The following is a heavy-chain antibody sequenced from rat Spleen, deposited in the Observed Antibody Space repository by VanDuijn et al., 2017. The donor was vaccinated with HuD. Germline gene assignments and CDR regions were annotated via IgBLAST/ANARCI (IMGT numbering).Heavy chain of an antibody. Sequence: EVQLQESGPGLVKPSQSLSLTCSVTGYSITSNYWGWIRKFPGNKLEWKGYINSAGSTNYNPSLKSRISITRDTSKNQFFLQVNSVTTEDTATYYCARSTEGIDYWGQGVMVTVSS. J-gene: IGHJ2*01. CDR3: ARSTEGIDY. V-gene: IGHV3-3*01. D-gene: IGHD1-11*01. CDR1: GYSITSNY. CDR2: INSAGST.